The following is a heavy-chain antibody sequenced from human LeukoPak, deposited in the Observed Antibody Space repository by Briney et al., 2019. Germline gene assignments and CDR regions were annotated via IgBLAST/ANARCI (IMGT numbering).Heavy chain of an antibody. CDR2: TYYRSKWYN. V-gene: IGHV6-1*01. Sequence: SQTLSLTCAISGDSVSRTDAGWNWIRQSPSRGLEWLGRTYYRSKWYNDYAVSVKSRITINPDTSKNQFSLQLNSVTPEDTAVYYCARGRYSSSWAFDYWGQGTLVTVSS. CDR3: ARGRYSSSWAFDY. CDR1: GDSVSRTDAG. J-gene: IGHJ4*02. D-gene: IGHD6-13*01.